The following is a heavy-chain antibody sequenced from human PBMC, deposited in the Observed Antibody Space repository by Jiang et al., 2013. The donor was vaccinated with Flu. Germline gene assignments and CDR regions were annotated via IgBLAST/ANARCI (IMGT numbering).Heavy chain of an antibody. CDR2: IRYDGSNK. Sequence: QLVESGGGVVQPGGSLRLSCAASGFTFSSYGMHWVRQAPGKGLEWVAFIRYDGSNKYYADSVKGRFTISRDNSKNTLYLQMNSLRAEDTAVYYCAKDRVGATHYFDYWGQGTLVTVSS. D-gene: IGHD1-26*01. V-gene: IGHV3-30*02. CDR1: GFTFSSYG. CDR3: AKDRVGATHYFDY. J-gene: IGHJ4*02.